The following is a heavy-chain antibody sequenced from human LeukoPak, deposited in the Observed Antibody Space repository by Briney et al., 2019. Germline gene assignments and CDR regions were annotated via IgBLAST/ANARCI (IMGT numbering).Heavy chain of an antibody. J-gene: IGHJ4*02. CDR2: ISYDGSNK. D-gene: IGHD3-3*01. CDR3: ARVPYDFWSGYASIDY. V-gene: IGHV3-30-3*01. Sequence: GGSLRLSCAASGFTFSSYAMHWVRQAPGKGLEWVAVISYDGSNKYYADSVKGRFTISRDNSKNTLYLQMNSLRAEDTAVYYCARVPYDFWSGYASIDYWGQGTLVTVSS. CDR1: GFTFSSYA.